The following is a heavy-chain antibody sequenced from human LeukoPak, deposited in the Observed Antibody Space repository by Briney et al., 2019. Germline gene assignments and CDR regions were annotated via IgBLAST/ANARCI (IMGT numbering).Heavy chain of an antibody. Sequence: SETLSLTCTVSGGSISSSSYYWGWIRQPPGKGLEWIGSIYYSGSTYYNPSLKSRVTISVDTSKNQFSLKLSSVTAADTAVYYCATLRLGGDVWGQGTTVTVSS. CDR1: GGSISSSSYY. CDR2: IYYSGST. V-gene: IGHV4-39*07. D-gene: IGHD1-26*01. J-gene: IGHJ6*02. CDR3: ATLRLGGDV.